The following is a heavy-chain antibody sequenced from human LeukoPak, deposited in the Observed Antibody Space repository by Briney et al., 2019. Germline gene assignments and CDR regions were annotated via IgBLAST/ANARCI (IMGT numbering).Heavy chain of an antibody. CDR3: ARGWSLRLVSGYYYYYGMDV. CDR1: GGSFSGYY. CDR2: INHSGST. D-gene: IGHD3-3*01. J-gene: IGHJ6*02. V-gene: IGHV4-34*01. Sequence: PSETLSLTCAVYGGSFSGYYWSWICQPPGKGLEWIGEINHSGSTNYNPSLKSRVTISVDTSKNQFSLKLSSVTAADTAVYYCARGWSLRLVSGYYYYYGMDVWGQGTTVTVSS.